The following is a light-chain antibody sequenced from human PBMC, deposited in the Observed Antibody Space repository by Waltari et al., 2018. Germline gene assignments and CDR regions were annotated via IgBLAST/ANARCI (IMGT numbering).Light chain of an antibody. CDR2: RNN. Sequence: QSVLSQPPSASGTPGQRVTISCSGSDSNIGHHFVYWYHQLPGAAPKPLIYRNNHRPSGVPARFAGSKSGPSASLAISGLRSEDEALYYCASWDGSLGGVVFGGGTKLTVL. J-gene: IGLJ2*01. CDR1: DSNIGHHF. V-gene: IGLV1-47*01. CDR3: ASWDGSLGGVV.